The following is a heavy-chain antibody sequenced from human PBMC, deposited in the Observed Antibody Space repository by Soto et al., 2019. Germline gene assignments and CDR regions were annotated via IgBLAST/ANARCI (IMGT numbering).Heavy chain of an antibody. CDR1: GGTFSSYA. CDR2: IIPIFGTA. J-gene: IGHJ4*02. Sequence: ASVKVSCKASGGTFSSYAISWVRQAPGQGLEWMGGIIPIFGTANYAQKFQGRVTITADESTSTAYMGLSSLRSEDTAVYYCARDEMVATITFGMYWGQGTRVTVSS. CDR3: ARDEMVATITFGMY. V-gene: IGHV1-69*13. D-gene: IGHD5-12*01.